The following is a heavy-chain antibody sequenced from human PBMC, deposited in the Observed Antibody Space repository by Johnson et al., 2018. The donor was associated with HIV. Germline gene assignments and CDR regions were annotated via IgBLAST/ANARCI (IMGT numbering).Heavy chain of an antibody. CDR2: ISYDGSHK. CDR3: ARVRGYSYGAHAFDI. J-gene: IGHJ3*02. CDR1: GFTFSSYG. V-gene: IGHV3-30*03. Sequence: QVQLVESGGGVVQPGRSLRLSCAASGFTFSSYGMHWVRQAPGKGLEWLAVISYDGSHKYYADSVKGRFTISRDNSKNTLYLQMNSLRAEDTAVYYCARVRGYSYGAHAFDIWGQGTMVTVSS. D-gene: IGHD5-18*01.